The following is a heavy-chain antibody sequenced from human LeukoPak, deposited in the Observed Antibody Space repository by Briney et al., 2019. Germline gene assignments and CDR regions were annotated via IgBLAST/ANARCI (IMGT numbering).Heavy chain of an antibody. Sequence: SETLSLTCAVYGGSFSGYYWGWIRQPPGKGLEWIGEINHSGSTNYNPSLKSRVTISVDTSKNQFSLKLSSVTAADTAVYYCARDCGDRAAYGMDVWGQGTTVTVSS. CDR2: INHSGST. D-gene: IGHD2-21*01. CDR3: ARDCGDRAAYGMDV. J-gene: IGHJ6*02. CDR1: GGSFSGYY. V-gene: IGHV4-34*01.